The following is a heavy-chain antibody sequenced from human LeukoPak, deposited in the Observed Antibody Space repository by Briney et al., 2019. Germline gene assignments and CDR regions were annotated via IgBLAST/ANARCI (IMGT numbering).Heavy chain of an antibody. CDR1: GFTVSSNY. CDR2: IYSGGST. D-gene: IGHD3-9*01. Sequence: GGSLRLSCAASGFTVSSNYMSWVRQAPGKGLEWVSVIYSGGSTYYADSVKGRFTISRDNSKNTLYLQMNSLRAEDTAVYYCAGDRSGLRYFDTMAGFDYWGQGTLVTVSS. J-gene: IGHJ4*02. V-gene: IGHV3-66*01. CDR3: AGDRSGLRYFDTMAGFDY.